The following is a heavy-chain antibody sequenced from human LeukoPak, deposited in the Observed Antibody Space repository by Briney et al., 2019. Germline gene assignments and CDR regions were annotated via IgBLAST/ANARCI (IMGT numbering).Heavy chain of an antibody. V-gene: IGHV1-2*04. CDR3: ARGARYNWNYGGLYFDY. J-gene: IGHJ4*02. CDR2: INPNSGGT. Sequence: GASVKVSCKASGYTFTGYYMHWARQAPGQGLEWMGWINPNSGGTNYAQKFQGWVTMTRDTSISTAYMELSRPRSDDTAVYYCARGARYNWNYGGLYFDYWGQGTLVTVSS. D-gene: IGHD1-7*01. CDR1: GYTFTGYY.